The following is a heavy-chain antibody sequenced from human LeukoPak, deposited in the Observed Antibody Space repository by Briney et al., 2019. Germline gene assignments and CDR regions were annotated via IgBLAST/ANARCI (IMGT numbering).Heavy chain of an antibody. Sequence: SETLSLTCTVSGGSISRDYWSWIRQPPGKGLEWIGYIYYTGSTNYNPSLKSRVTISVDTSKNQFSLKLSSVTAADTAVYYCARVRTDGGGYVMDYWGQGTLVTVSS. J-gene: IGHJ4*02. CDR3: ARVRTDGGGYVMDY. D-gene: IGHD5-12*01. CDR2: IYYTGST. CDR1: GGSISRDY. V-gene: IGHV4-59*01.